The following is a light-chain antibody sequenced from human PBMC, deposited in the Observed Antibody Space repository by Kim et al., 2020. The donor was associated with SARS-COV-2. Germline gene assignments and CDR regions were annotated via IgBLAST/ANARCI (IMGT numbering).Light chain of an antibody. J-gene: IGLJ3*02. CDR3: QSYDSNTRV. CDR2: EDN. Sequence: GKTVTISCTRSSGSIASNYGQWYQQRPGSAPTSVIYEDNQRASGVPDRFSGSIDSSSNSASLTISGLKTEDEADYYCQSYDSNTRVFGGGTKLTVL. CDR1: SGSIASNY. V-gene: IGLV6-57*03.